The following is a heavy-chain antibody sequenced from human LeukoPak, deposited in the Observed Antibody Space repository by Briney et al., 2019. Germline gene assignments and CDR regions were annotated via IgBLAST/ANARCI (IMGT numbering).Heavy chain of an antibody. D-gene: IGHD2-15*01. CDR3: ARRYVRSAFDH. Sequence: SETLSLTCTVSGGSVSSGSYSWSWIRQPPGKGLEWIGYVYYSGSTNYNPSLKSRVTISVDTSKNQFSLKLSSVTAADTAVYYCARRYVRSAFDHWGQGTLVTVSS. CDR2: VYYSGST. J-gene: IGHJ4*02. V-gene: IGHV4-61*01. CDR1: GGSVSSGSYS.